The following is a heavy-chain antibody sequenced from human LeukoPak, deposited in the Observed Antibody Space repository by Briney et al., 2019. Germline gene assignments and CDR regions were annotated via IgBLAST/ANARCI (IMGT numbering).Heavy chain of an antibody. Sequence: GASVKVSCKASGYTFTSYAMNWVRQDPGQGLEWMGWINTNTGNPTYAQGFTGRFVFSLDTSVSTAYLQISSLKAEDTAVYYCARVYCSSTSCLSDYYYYGMDVWGQGTTVTVSS. CDR2: INTNTGNP. D-gene: IGHD2-2*01. CDR1: GYTFTSYA. J-gene: IGHJ6*02. CDR3: ARVYCSSTSCLSDYYYYGMDV. V-gene: IGHV7-4-1*02.